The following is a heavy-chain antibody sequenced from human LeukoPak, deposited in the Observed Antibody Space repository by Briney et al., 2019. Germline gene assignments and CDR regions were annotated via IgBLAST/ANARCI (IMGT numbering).Heavy chain of an antibody. J-gene: IGHJ4*02. CDR2: MYHSGST. D-gene: IGHD7-27*01. Sequence: SETLSLTCTVSGGSISSYYWGWIRQPPGKGLEWIGTMYHSGSTNYNPSLKSRVTISVDTSKNQFSLKLSSVTAADTAVYFCARGFRGDNFDYWGQGTLVTVSS. CDR3: ARGFRGDNFDY. V-gene: IGHV4-59*08. CDR1: GGSISSYY.